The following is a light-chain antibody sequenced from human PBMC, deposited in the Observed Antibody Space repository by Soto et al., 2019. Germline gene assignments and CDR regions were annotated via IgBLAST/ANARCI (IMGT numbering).Light chain of an antibody. CDR3: AAWDDSLNGQV. CDR2: SNN. Sequence: QSVLTQPPSASGTPGQRVTISCSGSSSNIGSNTVNWYQQLPGTAPKLLIYSNNQRPSGVPDRFSGSKSGTSASLAISGLQSEDEADYYCAAWDDSLNGQVFGGGTKVPS. CDR1: SSNIGSNT. J-gene: IGLJ2*01. V-gene: IGLV1-44*01.